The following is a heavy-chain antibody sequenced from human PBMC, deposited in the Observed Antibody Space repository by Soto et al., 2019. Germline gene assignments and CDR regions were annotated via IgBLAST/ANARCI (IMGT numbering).Heavy chain of an antibody. V-gene: IGHV4-30-2*01. CDR2: IYHSGST. CDR3: ASRITGTTAGYWFDP. D-gene: IGHD1-20*01. CDR1: GGSISSGGYS. J-gene: IGHJ5*02. Sequence: QLQLQESGSGLVKPSQTLSLTCAVSGGSISSGGYSWSWIRQPPGKGLEWIGYIYHSGSTYYNPSLKSRVTISVDRSKNQFSLKLSSVTAADTAVYYCASRITGTTAGYWFDPWGQGTLVTVSS.